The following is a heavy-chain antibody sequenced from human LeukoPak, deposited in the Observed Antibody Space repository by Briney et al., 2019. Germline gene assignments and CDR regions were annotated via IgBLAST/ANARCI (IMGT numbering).Heavy chain of an antibody. CDR2: IIPILGIA. CDR3: ARYSNYDYFDY. CDR1: GGTFSSYA. V-gene: IGHV1-69*04. D-gene: IGHD4-11*01. J-gene: IGHJ4*02. Sequence: SVKVSCKASGGTFSSYAISWVRQAPGQGLEWMGRIIPILGIANYAQKFQGRVTITADKSTSTAYMELSSLRSEDTAVYYCARYSNYDYFDYWGQGTLVTVSS.